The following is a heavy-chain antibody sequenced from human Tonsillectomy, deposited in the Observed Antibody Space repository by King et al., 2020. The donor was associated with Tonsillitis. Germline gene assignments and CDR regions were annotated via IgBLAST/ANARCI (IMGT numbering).Heavy chain of an antibody. CDR3: AKKSPPKRGVGGFDY. V-gene: IGHV3-30*18. Sequence: QLVQSGGGVVQPGRSLRLSCAASGFTFSSYGMHWVRQAPGKGLEWVAVISYDGSKDYYADSVKGRFTISRDNSKNTLYLQMNSLRAEDTAIYYCAKKSPPKRGVGGFDYWGQGTLVTVSS. J-gene: IGHJ4*02. CDR1: GFTFSSYG. D-gene: IGHD3-10*01. CDR2: ISYDGSKD.